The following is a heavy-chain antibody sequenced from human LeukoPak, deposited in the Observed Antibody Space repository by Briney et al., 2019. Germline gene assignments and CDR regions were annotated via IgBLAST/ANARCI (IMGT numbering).Heavy chain of an antibody. CDR1: GGSFSGYY. CDR3: ARKGHYYGSGSYLSYYYYYYMDV. V-gene: IGHV4-34*01. Sequence: SETLSLTCAVYGGSFSGYYWSWIRQPPGKGLEWIGEINHSGSTNYNPSLKSRVTISVDTSKNQFSLKLSSVTAADTAVYYCARKGHYYGSGSYLSYYYYYYMDVWGKGTTVTISS. J-gene: IGHJ6*03. D-gene: IGHD3-10*01. CDR2: INHSGST.